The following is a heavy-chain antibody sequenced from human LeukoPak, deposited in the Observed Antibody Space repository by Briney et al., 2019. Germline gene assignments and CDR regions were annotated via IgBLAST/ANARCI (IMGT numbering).Heavy chain of an antibody. V-gene: IGHV1-18*01. Sequence: GASVKVSCKASGHTFVSYGISWVRQAPGQGLEWMGWISPYNGNTNYAQKFQGRVTMTTDTSTSTAYVELRSLTSDDTGVYYCARDVGSYSRNLYYFDYWGQGTLVTVSS. CDR1: GHTFVSYG. D-gene: IGHD5-18*01. J-gene: IGHJ4*02. CDR3: ARDVGSYSRNLYYFDY. CDR2: ISPYNGNT.